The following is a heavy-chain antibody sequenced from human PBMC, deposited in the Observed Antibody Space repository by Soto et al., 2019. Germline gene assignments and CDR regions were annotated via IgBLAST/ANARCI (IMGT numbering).Heavy chain of an antibody. CDR2: INTNNGNP. Sequence: ASVKVSCKASGYTFTSYAMNWVRQAPGQGLEWMGWINTNNGNPTYAQGFTGRFVFSLDTSVSTAYLQICSLRAEDTAVYYCARGSRVRGVITYFNWFDPWGQGTLVTVSS. J-gene: IGHJ5*02. V-gene: IGHV7-4-1*01. CDR3: ARGSRVRGVITYFNWFDP. CDR1: GYTFTSYA. D-gene: IGHD3-10*01.